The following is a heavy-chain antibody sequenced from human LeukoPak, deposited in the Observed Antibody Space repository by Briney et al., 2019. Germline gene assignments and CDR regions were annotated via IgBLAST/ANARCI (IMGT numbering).Heavy chain of an antibody. CDR3: ARDHGRWLQLRFPYYFDY. CDR2: IYTSGST. J-gene: IGHJ4*02. V-gene: IGHV4-61*02. CDR1: GGSISSGGYY. Sequence: SETLSLTCTVSGGSISSGGYYWTWIRQPAGKGLEWIGRIYTSGSTNYNPSLKSRVTISVDTSKNQFSLKLSSVTAADTAVYYCARDHGRWLQLRFPYYFDYWGQGTLVTVSS. D-gene: IGHD5-24*01.